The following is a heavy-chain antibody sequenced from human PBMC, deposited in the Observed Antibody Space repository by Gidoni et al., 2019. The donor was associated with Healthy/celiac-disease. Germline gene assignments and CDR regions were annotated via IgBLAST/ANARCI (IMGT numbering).Heavy chain of an antibody. J-gene: IGHJ4*02. D-gene: IGHD3-22*01. CDR1: GFTFSDHY. CDR3: ARGPYYDSSGYYAYFDY. Sequence: EVQLVESGGGLVQPGGSLRLSCAASGFTFSDHYMDWVRQAPGKGLEWVGRTRNKANSYTTEYAASVKGRFTISRDDSKNSLYLQMNSLKTEDTAVYYCARGPYYDSSGYYAYFDYWGQGTLVTVSS. CDR2: TRNKANSYTT. V-gene: IGHV3-72*01.